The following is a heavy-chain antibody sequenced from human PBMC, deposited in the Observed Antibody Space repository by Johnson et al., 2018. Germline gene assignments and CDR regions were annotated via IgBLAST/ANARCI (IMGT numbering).Heavy chain of an antibody. Sequence: QVQLVQSGGGVVQPGRSLRLSCAASGFTFSIYGMHWVRQAPGKGLEWVAVISYDGNNKYYADSVKGRFTISRDNSKNTLYLQMNSLRAEDTAVYYCAKWGLTMVRGVITLGSYYYYYMDVWGKGTTVTVSS. CDR3: AKWGLTMVRGVITLGSYYYYYMDV. D-gene: IGHD3-10*01. V-gene: IGHV3-30*18. CDR2: ISYDGNNK. J-gene: IGHJ6*03. CDR1: GFTFSIYG.